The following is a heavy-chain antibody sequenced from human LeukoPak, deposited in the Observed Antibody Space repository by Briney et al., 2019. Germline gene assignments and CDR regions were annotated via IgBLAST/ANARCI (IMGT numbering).Heavy chain of an antibody. J-gene: IGHJ6*02. V-gene: IGHV1-2*02. D-gene: IGHD3-10*01. CDR2: INPNSGGR. Sequence: ASVKVSCKASGYTFTGYSMHWVRQAPGQGLEWMGWINPNSGGRKYAQKFQGRVTMTRNTSISTAYMELSSLRSEDTAVYYCARGGIGGLWFGELSYYYYGMDVWGQGTTVTVSS. CDR1: GYTFTGYS. CDR3: ARGGIGGLWFGELSYYYYGMDV.